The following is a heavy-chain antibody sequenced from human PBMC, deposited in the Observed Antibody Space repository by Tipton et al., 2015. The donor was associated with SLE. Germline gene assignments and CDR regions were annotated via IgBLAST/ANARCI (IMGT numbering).Heavy chain of an antibody. Sequence: TLSLTCTVSGGSISSSSYFWGWIRQPPGKGLEWIGSIYYSGSTYYNPSLKSRVTISVDTSKNQFSLTLNSLTAADTAVYYCARHRSRVNSNSYYYGMDVWGQGTTVTVS. CDR3: ARHRSRVNSNSYYYGMDV. V-gene: IGHV4-39*01. CDR2: IYYSGST. J-gene: IGHJ6*02. D-gene: IGHD6-6*01. CDR1: GGSISSSSYF.